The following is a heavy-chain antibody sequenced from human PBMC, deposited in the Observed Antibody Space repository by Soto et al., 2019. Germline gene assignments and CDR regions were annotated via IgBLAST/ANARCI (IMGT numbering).Heavy chain of an antibody. V-gene: IGHV3-23*01. J-gene: IGHJ4*02. CDR3: AKDVVRVRLSSSSGGYFDY. CDR1: GFTFSSYA. Sequence: EVQLLESGGGLVRPGGSLRLSCAASGFTFSSYAMSWVRQAPGKGLEWVSAISGSGGSTYYADSVKGRFTISRDNSKNTLYLQMNSLRAEDTAVYYCAKDVVRVRLSSSSGGYFDYWGQGTLVTVSS. D-gene: IGHD6-6*01. CDR2: ISGSGGST.